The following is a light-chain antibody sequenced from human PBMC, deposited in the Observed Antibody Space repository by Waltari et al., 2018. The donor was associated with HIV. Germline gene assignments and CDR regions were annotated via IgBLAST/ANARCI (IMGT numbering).Light chain of an antibody. CDR1: QSVDNY. Sequence: EIVLTQSPATLSLSPGERATLSCRASQSVDNYVAWYQQNPGQAPRLLIYEASHRASGIPARFSGSGSGTDFTLTISSLEPEDSALYYCQQRRNWPRLTFGGGTKVEIK. V-gene: IGKV3-11*01. CDR3: QQRRNWPRLT. CDR2: EAS. J-gene: IGKJ4*01.